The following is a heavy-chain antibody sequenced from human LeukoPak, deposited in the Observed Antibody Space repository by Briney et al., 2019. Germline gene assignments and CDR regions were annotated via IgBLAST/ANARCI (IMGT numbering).Heavy chain of an antibody. D-gene: IGHD3-22*01. CDR3: ARDPGTYFYDSSGYQ. J-gene: IGHJ4*02. Sequence: GGSLRLSCAASGFTFSSYSMNWVRQAPGKGLERVSYISGSSTTIYYADSVKGRFTISRDNAKNSLYLQMNSLRDEDTAVYYCARDPGTYFYDSSGYQWGQGTLVTVSS. V-gene: IGHV3-48*02. CDR1: GFTFSSYS. CDR2: ISGSSTTI.